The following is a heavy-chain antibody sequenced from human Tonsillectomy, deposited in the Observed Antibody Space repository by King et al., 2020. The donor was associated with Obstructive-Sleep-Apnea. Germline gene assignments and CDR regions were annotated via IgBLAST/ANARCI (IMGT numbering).Heavy chain of an antibody. V-gene: IGHV3-30*02. CDR2: IRYDGTET. D-gene: IGHD2-21*02. CDR3: AKGSDGWATASRFDP. Sequence: VQLVESGGGVVQPGRSLRLSCAASGFIFSHYAMHWVRQAPGKGLEWVAFIRYDGTETNHPDSVKGRFTVSRDNSKNILYLQMSSLIVEDTAMYFCAKGSDGWATASRFDPWGQGTLVTVSS. J-gene: IGHJ5*02. CDR1: GFIFSHYA.